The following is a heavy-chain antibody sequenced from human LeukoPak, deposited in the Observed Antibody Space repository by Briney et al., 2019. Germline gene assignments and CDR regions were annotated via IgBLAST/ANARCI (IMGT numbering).Heavy chain of an antibody. Sequence: GGSLRLSCAASGFTFSNYEMHWVRQAPGTGLEWVANIKQDGNEKYYVDSVRGRFTITRDNAKNSLYLQMNSLRAEDTAVYYCARGGTSGYSSSLHFWGGNYYFDYWGQGTLVTVSS. J-gene: IGHJ4*02. CDR3: ARGGTSGYSSSLHFWGGNYYFDY. D-gene: IGHD6-13*01. CDR2: IKQDGNEK. V-gene: IGHV3-7*01. CDR1: GFTFSNYE.